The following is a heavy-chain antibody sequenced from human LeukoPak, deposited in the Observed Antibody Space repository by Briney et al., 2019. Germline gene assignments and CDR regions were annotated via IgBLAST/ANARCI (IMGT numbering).Heavy chain of an antibody. CDR2: ISGRGGST. V-gene: IGHV3-23*01. CDR1: GFTFSIYA. J-gene: IGHJ4*02. D-gene: IGHD3-3*01. CDR3: AKGIWSGYRWYFDY. Sequence: GGSLRLSCAASGFTFSIYAMSWVRQAPGEGLKWVSAISGRGGSTYYPDSVKGQFTSSRDNSKNTLYQQMNSLRAEDTSVYYCAKGIWSGYRWYFDYWGQGTLVTVSS.